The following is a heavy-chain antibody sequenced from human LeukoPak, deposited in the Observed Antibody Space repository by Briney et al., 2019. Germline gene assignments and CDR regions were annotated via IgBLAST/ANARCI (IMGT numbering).Heavy chain of an antibody. Sequence: GESLKISCKGSGYSFTSYWIGWVRQMPGKGLEWMGIIYPGDSDTRYSPSFQGQVTISADKSISTAYLQWSSLKASDTAMYYCARSAGNYYDSSGPFDYWGQGTLVTVSS. V-gene: IGHV5-51*01. J-gene: IGHJ4*02. D-gene: IGHD3-22*01. CDR1: GYSFTSYW. CDR2: IYPGDSDT. CDR3: ARSAGNYYDSSGPFDY.